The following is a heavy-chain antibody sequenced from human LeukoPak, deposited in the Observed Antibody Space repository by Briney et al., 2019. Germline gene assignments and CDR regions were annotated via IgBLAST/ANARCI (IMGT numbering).Heavy chain of an antibody. D-gene: IGHD3-10*01. Sequence: HTGGSLRLSCAASGFTFNIYAMSWVRLAPGKGLQWVASMCGSVGCTYYEDSVRGRFTISRDNSKNILYLQMNSLRAEGTAIYYCARDRPNYHESNGHYYNRDGDHWGQGTLVTVSS. CDR3: ARDRPNYHESNGHYYNRDGDH. V-gene: IGHV3-23*01. CDR1: GFTFNIYA. J-gene: IGHJ5*02. CDR2: MCGSVGCT.